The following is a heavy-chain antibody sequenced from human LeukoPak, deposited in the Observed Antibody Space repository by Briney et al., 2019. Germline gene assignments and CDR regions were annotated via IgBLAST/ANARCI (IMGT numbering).Heavy chain of an antibody. J-gene: IGHJ4*02. Sequence: SETLPLTCAVYGGSFSGYYWSWIRQPPGKGLEWIGEINHSGSTNYNPSLKSRVTISVDTSKNQFSLKLSSVTAADTAVYYCARGPAVTTGTSYYFDYWGQGTLVTVSS. D-gene: IGHD4-17*01. CDR2: INHSGST. CDR1: GGSFSGYY. V-gene: IGHV4-34*01. CDR3: ARGPAVTTGTSYYFDY.